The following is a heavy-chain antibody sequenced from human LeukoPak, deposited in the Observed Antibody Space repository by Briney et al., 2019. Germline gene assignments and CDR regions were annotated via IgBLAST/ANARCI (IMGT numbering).Heavy chain of an antibody. Sequence: SETLSLTCTVSGGSISSYYWSWIRQPPGKGLEWIGYIYYSGGTNYNPSLKSRVTISVDTSKNQFSLKLSSVTAADTAVYYCARIGGYCSGGSCWFDPWGQGTLVTVSS. CDR1: GGSISSYY. V-gene: IGHV4-59*01. J-gene: IGHJ5*02. CDR2: IYYSGGT. D-gene: IGHD2-15*01. CDR3: ARIGGYCSGGSCWFDP.